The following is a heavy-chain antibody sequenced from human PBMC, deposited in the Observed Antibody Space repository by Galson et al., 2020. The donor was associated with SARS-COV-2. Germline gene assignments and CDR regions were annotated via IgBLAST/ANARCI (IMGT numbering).Heavy chain of an antibody. Sequence: TGGSLRLSCAASGFTFSSYSMNWVRQAPGKGLEWVSSLSSSSSYIYYADPVKGRFTISRDNAKNSLYLQLNSLRAEDTAVYYCARDKPGLEMPTILSVLSGYYGMDVWGQGTTVTVSS. D-gene: IGHD3-16*02. CDR1: GFTFSSYS. CDR2: LSSSSSYI. CDR3: ARDKPGLEMPTILSVLSGYYGMDV. V-gene: IGHV3-21*01. J-gene: IGHJ6*02.